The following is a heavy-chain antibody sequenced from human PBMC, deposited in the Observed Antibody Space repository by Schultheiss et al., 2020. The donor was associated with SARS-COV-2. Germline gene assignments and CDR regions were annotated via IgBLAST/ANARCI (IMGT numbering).Heavy chain of an antibody. V-gene: IGHV3-33*01. CDR1: GFTFSNSG. J-gene: IGHJ4*02. CDR3: ARVREGEFQLATLDY. Sequence: GESLKISCAASGFTFSNSGMHWVRQAPGKGLEWVAVIWYEETNKYYADSVKGRFTISRDNSKNTLYLHMNSLRAEDTATYYCARVREGEFQLATLDYWGQGTLVTVSS. CDR2: IWYEETNK. D-gene: IGHD2-2*01.